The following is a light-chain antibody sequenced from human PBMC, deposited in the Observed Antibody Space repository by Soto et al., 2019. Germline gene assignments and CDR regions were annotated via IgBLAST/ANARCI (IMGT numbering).Light chain of an antibody. CDR2: DVS. Sequence: QSALTQPASVSGSPGQSITISCTGNSSDIGAYNYVSWYQQHPGKGPKLMIYDVSNRPSGLSNRFSGSKSGNTASLTISGLQAEDEADYYCSSYTSSSTLYVFGTGTKVTVL. CDR1: SSDIGAYNY. J-gene: IGLJ1*01. V-gene: IGLV2-14*03. CDR3: SSYTSSSTLYV.